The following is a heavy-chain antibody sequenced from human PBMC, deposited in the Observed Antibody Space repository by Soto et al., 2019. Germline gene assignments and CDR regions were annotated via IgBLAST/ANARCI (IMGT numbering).Heavy chain of an antibody. CDR3: ARGTPLRCFDWLLRVNAFDI. D-gene: IGHD3-9*01. Sequence: PSETLSLTCTVSGGSISSYYWSWIRQPPGKGLEWIGYIYYSGSTNYNPSLKSRVTISVDTSKNQFSLKLSSVTAADTAVYYCARGTPLRCFDWLLRVNAFDIWGQGTMVTVSS. V-gene: IGHV4-59*01. CDR2: IYYSGST. CDR1: GGSISSYY. J-gene: IGHJ3*02.